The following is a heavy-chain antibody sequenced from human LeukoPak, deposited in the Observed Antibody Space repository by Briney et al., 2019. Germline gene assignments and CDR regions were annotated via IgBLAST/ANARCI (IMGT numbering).Heavy chain of an antibody. CDR1: GGTISSSY. CDR2: IYYSGSI. Sequence: PSETLSLTCTVSGGTISSSYWSWIRQTPGKGLEWIGYIYYSGSIHYNPSLKSRVTISVDTSKNQFSLKLSSMTAADTAVYYCARQVTAAAGTNWFDPWGQGNLVTVSS. CDR3: ARQVTAAAGTNWFDP. D-gene: IGHD6-13*01. J-gene: IGHJ5*02. V-gene: IGHV4-59*08.